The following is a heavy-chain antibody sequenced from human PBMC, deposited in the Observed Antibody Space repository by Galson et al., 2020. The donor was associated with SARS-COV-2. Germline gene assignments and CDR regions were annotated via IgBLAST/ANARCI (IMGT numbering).Heavy chain of an antibody. J-gene: IGHJ5*01. CDR2: IRCDGSGT. V-gene: IGHV3-43D*03. CDR1: GFTFDDYA. Sequence: GGSLRLSCAASGFTFDDYAMHWVRQTPGKGLEWVSLIRCDGSGTYYADSVKGRFTISRDNSRSTLYLQMDSLRPEDTAFYYCAKDEGLRSGPGWSNWFDSWGQGTLVTVSS. CDR3: AKDEGLRSGPGWSNWFDS. D-gene: IGHD6-19*01.